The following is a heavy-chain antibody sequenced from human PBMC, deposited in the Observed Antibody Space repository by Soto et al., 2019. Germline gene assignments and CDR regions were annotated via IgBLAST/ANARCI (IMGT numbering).Heavy chain of an antibody. Sequence: PGGSLRLSCAASGFTFSSYAMSWVRQAPGKGLEWVSAISGSGGSTYYADSVKGRFTISRDNSKSTLYLQMNSLRAEDTAVYYCAGIYSYDPQRDYWGQGTLVTVSS. CDR1: GFTFSSYA. V-gene: IGHV3-23*01. CDR2: ISGSGGST. D-gene: IGHD5-18*01. CDR3: AGIYSYDPQRDY. J-gene: IGHJ4*02.